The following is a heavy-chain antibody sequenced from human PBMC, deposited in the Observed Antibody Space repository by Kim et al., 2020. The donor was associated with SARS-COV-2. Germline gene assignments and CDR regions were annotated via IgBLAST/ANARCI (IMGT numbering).Heavy chain of an antibody. D-gene: IGHD3-10*01. CDR3: AREAGGSGSWVHWFDP. Sequence: PKSRVTISVGTSKNQFSLKLSSVTAADTAVYYCAREAGGSGSWVHWFDPWGQGTLVTVSS. J-gene: IGHJ5*02. V-gene: IGHV4-59*01.